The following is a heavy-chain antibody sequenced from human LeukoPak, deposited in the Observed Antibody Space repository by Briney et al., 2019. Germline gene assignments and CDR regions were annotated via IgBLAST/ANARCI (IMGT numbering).Heavy chain of an antibody. CDR2: INHSGST. Sequence: SETLSLTCAVYGGSFSGYYWGWIRQPPGKGLEWIGEINHSGSTNYNPSLKSRVTISVDTSKNQFSLKLSSVTAADTAVYYCARGLAVAGIRNWFDPWGQGTLVTVSS. V-gene: IGHV4-34*01. CDR1: GGSFSGYY. J-gene: IGHJ5*02. D-gene: IGHD6-19*01. CDR3: ARGLAVAGIRNWFDP.